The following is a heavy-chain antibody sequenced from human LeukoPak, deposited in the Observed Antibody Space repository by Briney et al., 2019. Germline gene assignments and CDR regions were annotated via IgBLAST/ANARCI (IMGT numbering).Heavy chain of an antibody. J-gene: IGHJ4*02. V-gene: IGHV3-30*18. Sequence: GRFLRLSCAASGFIFSSYGMHWVRQAPGKGLEWVAVISYDGSNKYYADCVKGRFTISRDNSKNTLYLQMNSLRAEATAVYYCAKDHLAFCGGDCYPGQWGQGTLVTVSS. CDR3: AKDHLAFCGGDCYPGQ. D-gene: IGHD2-21*02. CDR2: ISYDGSNK. CDR1: GFIFSSYG.